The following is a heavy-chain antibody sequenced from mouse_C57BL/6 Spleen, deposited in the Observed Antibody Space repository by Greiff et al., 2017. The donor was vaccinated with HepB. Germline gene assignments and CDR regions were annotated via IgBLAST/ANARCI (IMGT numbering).Heavy chain of an antibody. D-gene: IGHD1-1*01. CDR2: IWTGGGT. CDR3: ARNCPYYYGSSYWYFDV. CDR1: GFSLTSYA. J-gene: IGHJ1*03. V-gene: IGHV2-9-1*01. Sequence: VQLQQSGPGLVAPSQSLSITFTVSGFSLTSYAISWVRQPPGKGLEWLGVIWTGGGTNYNSALKSRLSISKDNSKSQVFLKMNSLQTDDTARYYCARNCPYYYGSSYWYFDVWGTGTTVTVSS.